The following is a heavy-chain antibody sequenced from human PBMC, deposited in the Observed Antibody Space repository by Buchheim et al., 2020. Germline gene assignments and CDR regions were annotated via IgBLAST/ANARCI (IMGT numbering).Heavy chain of an antibody. Sequence: VQLVESGGGLVQPGGSLRLSCAASGFTFSTYWMSWVRQAPGKGLEWVANIDKDGSDKYYLDSVRGRFTISRDNARNSLYLQLNSPRAEDTAVYYCARGYSSSSGFLDYWGQGTL. J-gene: IGHJ4*02. V-gene: IGHV3-7*01. CDR1: GFTFSTYW. CDR2: IDKDGSDK. D-gene: IGHD6-6*01. CDR3: ARGYSSSSGFLDY.